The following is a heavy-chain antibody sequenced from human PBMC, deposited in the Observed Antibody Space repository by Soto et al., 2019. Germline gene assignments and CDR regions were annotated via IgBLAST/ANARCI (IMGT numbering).Heavy chain of an antibody. CDR3: ASEVVYAYYDSSGYYQHFDY. J-gene: IGHJ4*02. CDR1: GGSISSGGYY. Sequence: SETLSLTCTVSGGSISSGGYYWSWIRQHPGKGLEWIGYIYYSGSTYYNPSLKSRVTISVDTSKNQFSLKLSSVTAADTAVYYCASEVVYAYYDSSGYYQHFDYWGQGTLVTVSS. V-gene: IGHV4-31*03. CDR2: IYYSGST. D-gene: IGHD3-22*01.